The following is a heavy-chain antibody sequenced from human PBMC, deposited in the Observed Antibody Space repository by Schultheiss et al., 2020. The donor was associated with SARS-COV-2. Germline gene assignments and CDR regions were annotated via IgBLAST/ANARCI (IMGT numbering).Heavy chain of an antibody. Sequence: GSLRLSCTVSGASISSTNYYWGWIRQPPGKGLEWIGSIYHSGSTYYNPSLKSRVTISVDTSKNQFSLKLSSVTAADTAVYYCARVYSSGWWGFDYWGQGTLVTVSS. CDR3: ARVYSSGWWGFDY. J-gene: IGHJ4*02. V-gene: IGHV4-39*07. CDR1: GASISSTNYY. CDR2: IYHSGST. D-gene: IGHD6-19*01.